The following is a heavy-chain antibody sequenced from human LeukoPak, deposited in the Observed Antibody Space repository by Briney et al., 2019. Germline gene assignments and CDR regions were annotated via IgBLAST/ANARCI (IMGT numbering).Heavy chain of an antibody. CDR3: ASLSY. CDR2: MYHSGIT. Sequence: SETLSLTCAVSGYSNSSGYYWGWIRQPPGKGLEWIGSMYHSGITYYNPSLKSRVAISVDTSKNQFSLKLTSVTAADTAVYYCASLSYWGQGTLVTVSS. CDR1: GYSNSSGYY. V-gene: IGHV4-38-2*01. J-gene: IGHJ4*02. D-gene: IGHD3-9*01.